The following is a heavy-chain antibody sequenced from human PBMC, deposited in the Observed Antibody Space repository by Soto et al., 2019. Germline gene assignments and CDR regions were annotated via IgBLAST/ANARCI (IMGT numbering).Heavy chain of an antibody. CDR3: ARDSSGWYGFDY. V-gene: IGHV2-5*02. CDR2: IYWDDDK. D-gene: IGHD6-19*01. Sequence: QITLKESGPTLVKPTQTLTLTCTFSGFSLSTSGLGVGWIRQPPGKALEWLALIYWDDDKRYSPSLKSRLTITKDTSNTQVVLTMTNMDHVDTATYYCARDSSGWYGFDYWGQGTLVTVSS. CDR1: GFSLSTSGLG. J-gene: IGHJ4*02.